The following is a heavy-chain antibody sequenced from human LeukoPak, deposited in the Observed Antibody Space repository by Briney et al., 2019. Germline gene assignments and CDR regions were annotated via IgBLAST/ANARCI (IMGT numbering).Heavy chain of an antibody. Sequence: ASVKVSCKASGYTFTSYGISLVRQAPGQGLEWMGWINPNSGGTNYAQKVQGRVTITRDTSITAAYMELRRLRSDDTAVYYCAREAADIVVVPAAIDSPYNWFDPWGQGTLVTVSS. D-gene: IGHD2-2*01. J-gene: IGHJ5*02. CDR3: AREAADIVVVPAAIDSPYNWFDP. V-gene: IGHV1-2*02. CDR1: GYTFTSYG. CDR2: INPNSGGT.